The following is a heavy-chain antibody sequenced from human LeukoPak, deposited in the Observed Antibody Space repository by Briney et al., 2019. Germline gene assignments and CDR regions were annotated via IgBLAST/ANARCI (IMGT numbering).Heavy chain of an antibody. CDR3: ARHRIAARGSFDS. V-gene: IGHV4-39*01. J-gene: IGHJ4*02. Sequence: PSETLSLTCTVSGGSIGSSYYYWGWIRQPPGRGLEWIGSIYYSGSTYYNPSLKSRVTISEDTSKNQFSLKLNSVTAADTAVYYCARHRIAARGSFDSWGQGTLVTVSS. D-gene: IGHD6-6*01. CDR1: GGSIGSSYYY. CDR2: IYYSGST.